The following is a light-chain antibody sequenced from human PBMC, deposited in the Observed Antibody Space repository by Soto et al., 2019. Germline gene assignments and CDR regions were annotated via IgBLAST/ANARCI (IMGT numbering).Light chain of an antibody. CDR2: ADN. J-gene: IGLJ2*01. CDR3: SSYSPGSTLVV. V-gene: IGLV2-14*01. CDR1: TSDIGTSGS. Sequence: QSVLTQPASVSGSPGHSITLSFTGTTSDIGTSGSGTWYQQSPGKAPKLMTYADNLRPSRVSYRFSASKSGNTASLTISGRQAEDEADYDCSSYSPGSTLVVFGGGTKLTVL.